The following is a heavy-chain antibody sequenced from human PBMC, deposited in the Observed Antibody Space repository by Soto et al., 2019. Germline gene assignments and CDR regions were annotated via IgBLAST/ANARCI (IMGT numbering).Heavy chain of an antibody. Sequence: GGSLRLSCAASGFTFSNYDMHCVRQVTEKGLEWVSTIGTAGDTYYPGSMKGRFTISRENAKNSLYLQMNSLRAEDSAVYYCARGRLISLYYFDYWGQGTLVTVSS. CDR2: IGTAGDT. V-gene: IGHV3-13*01. CDR1: GFTFSNYD. CDR3: ARGRLISLYYFDY. D-gene: IGHD2-15*01. J-gene: IGHJ4*02.